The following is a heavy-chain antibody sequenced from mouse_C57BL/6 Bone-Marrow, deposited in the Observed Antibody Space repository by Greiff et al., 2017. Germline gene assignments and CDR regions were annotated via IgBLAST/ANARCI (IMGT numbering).Heavy chain of an antibody. CDR3: ADYYGGAY. D-gene: IGHD1-1*01. Sequence: EVKVVESGGGLVKPGGSLKLSCAASGFTFRSYAMSWVRQTPEKRLGWVATISDGGSYTYYPDNVKGRFTISRDNDKNNLYLQMSHLKSEDTAMYYCADYYGGAYWGQGTLVTVSA. CDR1: GFTFRSYA. J-gene: IGHJ3*01. V-gene: IGHV5-4*03. CDR2: ISDGGSYT.